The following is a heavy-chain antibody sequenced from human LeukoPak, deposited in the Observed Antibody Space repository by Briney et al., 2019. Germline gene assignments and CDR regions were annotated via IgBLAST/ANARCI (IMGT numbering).Heavy chain of an antibody. CDR3: AREDIVVVPAAGYYYYGMDV. CDR1: GDSISSYY. Sequence: SETLSLTCTVSGDSISSYYWSWIRQPPAKGLEWIGYIYYSGSTNYNPSLKSRDTISVDTSKNQFSLKLSFVTAADTAVYYCAREDIVVVPAAGYYYYGMDVWGQGTTVTVSS. D-gene: IGHD2-2*01. J-gene: IGHJ6*02. V-gene: IGHV4-59*01. CDR2: IYYSGST.